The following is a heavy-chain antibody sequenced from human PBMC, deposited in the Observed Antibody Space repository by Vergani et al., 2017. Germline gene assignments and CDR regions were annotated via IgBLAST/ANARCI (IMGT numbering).Heavy chain of an antibody. J-gene: IGHJ4*02. CDR2: ISGSGGST. CDR3: ANPSSGRSY. Sequence: EVQLLESGGNLVQPGGSLRLSCAASGFTFTNFAMTWVRQAPGEGLEWVSGISGSGGSTYYADSVKGRFTISRDNSKNTLYLQMNSLRAEDTAVYYCANPSSGRSYWGQGTLVTVSS. CDR1: GFTFTNFA. D-gene: IGHD3-10*01. V-gene: IGHV3-23*01.